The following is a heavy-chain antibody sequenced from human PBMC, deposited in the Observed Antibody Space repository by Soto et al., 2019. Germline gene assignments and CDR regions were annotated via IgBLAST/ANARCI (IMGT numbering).Heavy chain of an antibody. CDR2: INHSGST. D-gene: IGHD6-13*01. CDR1: GGSFSGYY. Sequence: NPSETLSLTCAVYGGSFSGYYWSWIRQPPGKGLEWIGEINHSGSTNYNPSLKRRITISVDTSKNQFSLKLSSVTAADTAVYYCARGPSKAGYSSSWYYYYSDMDVWGQGTTVTVS. J-gene: IGHJ6*02. CDR3: ARGPSKAGYSSSWYYYYSDMDV. V-gene: IGHV4-34*01.